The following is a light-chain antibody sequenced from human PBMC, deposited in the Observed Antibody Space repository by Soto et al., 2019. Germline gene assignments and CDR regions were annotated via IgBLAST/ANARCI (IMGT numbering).Light chain of an antibody. J-gene: IGKJ1*01. CDR3: QQSYSTPST. Sequence: IRMTQSPSSLSASVGDRVTITCRASQSISSYLNWYQQKPGKAPKLLIYAASSLQSGVPSRFSGSGSGTDLTLTISSLQPEDFATYYCQQSYSTPSTFGQGTKVDIK. CDR2: AAS. V-gene: IGKV1-39*01. CDR1: QSISSY.